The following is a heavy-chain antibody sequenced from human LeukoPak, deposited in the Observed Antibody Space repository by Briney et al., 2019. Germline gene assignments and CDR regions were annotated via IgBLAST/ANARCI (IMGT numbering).Heavy chain of an antibody. V-gene: IGHV4-38-2*01. CDR3: ARWGESEWAFAS. D-gene: IGHD2-21*01. J-gene: IGHJ4*02. Sequence: PGGSLRLSCAASGFTFSSYSMNWVRQAPGKGLEWIGTIYHTGSTYYNPSLKSRVTISVDTSKNHFSLKLSSVTAADTAVYYCARWGESEWAFASWGPGTLVTVSS. CDR1: GFTFSSYS. CDR2: IYHTGST.